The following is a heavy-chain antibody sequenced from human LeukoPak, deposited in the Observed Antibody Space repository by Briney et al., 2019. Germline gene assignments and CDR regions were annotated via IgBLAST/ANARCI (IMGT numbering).Heavy chain of an antibody. CDR2: ISAYNANT. J-gene: IGHJ4*02. Sequence: VASVKVSCKASGYTFTTYGTSWVRHAPGQGLEWMGWISAYNANTNYAQKFQGRVTMTTDTSTSTAYMDLRSLRSDDTAVYYCARDPTIAVAGPGYWGQGTLVTVSS. V-gene: IGHV1-18*01. CDR3: ARDPTIAVAGPGY. D-gene: IGHD6-19*01. CDR1: GYTFTTYG.